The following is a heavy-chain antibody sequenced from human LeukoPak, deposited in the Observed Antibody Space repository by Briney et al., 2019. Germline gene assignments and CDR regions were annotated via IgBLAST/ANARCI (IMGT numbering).Heavy chain of an antibody. D-gene: IGHD6-19*01. CDR3: ARDKSSGWSYGMDV. CDR1: GFTFSSYG. Sequence: GRSLRLSCAASGFTFSSYGMHWVRQAPGKGLEWVAVIWYDGSNKYYADSVKGRFTISRDNSKNTLYLQMNSLRAEDTAVYYCARDKSSGWSYGMDVWGQGTTVTVSS. J-gene: IGHJ6*02. V-gene: IGHV3-33*01. CDR2: IWYDGSNK.